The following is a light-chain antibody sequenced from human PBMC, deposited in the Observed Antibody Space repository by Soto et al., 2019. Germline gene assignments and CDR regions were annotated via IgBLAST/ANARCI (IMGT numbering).Light chain of an antibody. J-gene: IGKJ1*01. CDR1: QSVSSN. CDR2: GAS. CDR3: QQYNNWST. Sequence: EIVMTRSPATLSVSPGERATLSCRASQSVSSNLAWYQQKPGQAPRLLIYGASTRATGIPARFSGSGSGTEFTLTISSLQSEDFAVYYCQQYNNWSTFGQGTKVEIK. V-gene: IGKV3-15*01.